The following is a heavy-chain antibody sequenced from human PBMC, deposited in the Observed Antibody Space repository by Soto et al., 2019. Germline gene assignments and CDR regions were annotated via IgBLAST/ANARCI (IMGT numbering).Heavy chain of an antibody. J-gene: IGHJ4*02. CDR1: GFSFTNYG. Sequence: PGGSLRLSCAASGFSFTNYGMHWVRQAPGKGLEWVAVIWYDGSNKYYADSVKGRFAISKDNSQSTLYLQMNNLRPEDTAVYYCTRDPYGGSRYYFDSWGQGTLVTVSS. V-gene: IGHV3-33*01. CDR2: IWYDGSNK. D-gene: IGHD1-26*01. CDR3: TRDPYGGSRYYFDS.